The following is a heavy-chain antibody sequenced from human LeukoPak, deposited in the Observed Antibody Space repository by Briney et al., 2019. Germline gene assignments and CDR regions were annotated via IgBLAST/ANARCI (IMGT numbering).Heavy chain of an antibody. CDR2: INHSGST. CDR1: GGSFNCYY. CDR3: ARGREEAFDI. J-gene: IGHJ3*02. Sequence: SETLSLTCPVYGGSFNCYYWSWIRPPPGKGLEWIGEINHSGSTNYNPSLKSRVTISVDTSKNQFSLKLSSVTAADTAVYYCARGREEAFDIWGQGTMVTVSS. V-gene: IGHV4-34*01.